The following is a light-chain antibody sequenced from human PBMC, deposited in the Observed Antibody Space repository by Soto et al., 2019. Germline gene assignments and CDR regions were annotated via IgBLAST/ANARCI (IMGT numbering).Light chain of an antibody. CDR3: QQYYSFPWT. CDR1: QTISSW. V-gene: IGKV1-5*01. CDR2: AAS. J-gene: IGKJ1*01. Sequence: DVQMSKSTSTLSGSVGDRVTITCRASQTISSWLAWYQQKPGKAPKLLIYAASTLQSGVPSRFSGSGSGTDFTLTISCLQSEDFATYYCQQYYSFPWTFGQGTKVDI.